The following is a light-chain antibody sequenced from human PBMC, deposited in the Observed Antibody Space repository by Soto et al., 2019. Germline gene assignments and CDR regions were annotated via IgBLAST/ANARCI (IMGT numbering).Light chain of an antibody. Sequence: EIVMTQSPATLSVSPGERATLSCRANQNDYNNLAWYQQKPGQAPRLLIYHASSRATGIPARFSGSGSGTDFTLTISSLQSEDFAVYYCQQYNNWPLTFGGGTKVEIK. V-gene: IGKV3-15*01. CDR3: QQYNNWPLT. CDR2: HAS. CDR1: QNDYNN. J-gene: IGKJ4*01.